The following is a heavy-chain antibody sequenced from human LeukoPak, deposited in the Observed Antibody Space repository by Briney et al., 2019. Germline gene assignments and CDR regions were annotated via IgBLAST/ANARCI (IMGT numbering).Heavy chain of an antibody. CDR2: ISYDGSNK. Sequence: GRSLRLSCAASGFTFSSYAMHWVRQAPGKGLEWVAVISYDGSNKYYADSVKGRFTISRDNSKNTLYLQMNSLRAEDTAVYYCARDTSGYDRSYSYYDYWGQGTLVTVSS. J-gene: IGHJ4*02. D-gene: IGHD5-12*01. V-gene: IGHV3-30-3*01. CDR3: ARDTSGYDRSYSYYDY. CDR1: GFTFSSYA.